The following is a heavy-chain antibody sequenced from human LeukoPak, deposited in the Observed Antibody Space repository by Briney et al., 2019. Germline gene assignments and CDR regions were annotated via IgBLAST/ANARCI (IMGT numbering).Heavy chain of an antibody. V-gene: IGHV3-30-3*01. D-gene: IGHD2-2*01. CDR3: ASSRSVVPAAHFDY. CDR1: GFTFSSYA. CDR2: ISYDGSNK. J-gene: IGHJ4*02. Sequence: GSLRLSCAASGFTFSSYAMHWVRQAPGKGLEWVAVISYDGSNKYYADSVKGRFTISRDNSKNTLYLQMNSLRAEDTAVYYCASSRSVVPAAHFDYWGQGTLDTVSS.